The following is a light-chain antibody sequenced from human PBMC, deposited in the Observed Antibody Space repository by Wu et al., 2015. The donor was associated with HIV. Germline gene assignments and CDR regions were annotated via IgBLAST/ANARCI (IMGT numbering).Light chain of an antibody. CDR2: GTS. V-gene: IGKV3-20*01. CDR1: QSISSNS. CDR3: QQYGSSPQT. Sequence: EIVLTQSPGTLSLSPGEGATLSCTASQSISSNSLAWYQKKPGQAPRLLIYGTSSRATGIPDRYSGSGSGTDFTLTISRLEPEDFAVYYCQQYGSSPQTFGQGTKVEIK. J-gene: IGKJ1*01.